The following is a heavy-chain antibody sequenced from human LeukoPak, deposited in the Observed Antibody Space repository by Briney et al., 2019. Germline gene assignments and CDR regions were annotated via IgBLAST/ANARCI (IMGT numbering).Heavy chain of an antibody. CDR1: GGSFSGYY. D-gene: IGHD3-10*01. V-gene: IGHV4-34*09. J-gene: IGHJ4*02. CDR2: IYYSGST. CDR3: ARGTYYYGSGSYFV. Sequence: SETLSLICAVYGGSFSGYYWSWIRQPPGKGLEWIGYIYYSGSTYYNPSLKSRVTISVDTSKNQFSLKLSSVTAADTAVYYCARGTYYYGSGSYFVWGQGTLVTVSS.